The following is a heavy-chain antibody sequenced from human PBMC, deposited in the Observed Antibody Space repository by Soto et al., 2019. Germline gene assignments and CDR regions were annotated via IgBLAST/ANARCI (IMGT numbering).Heavy chain of an antibody. CDR3: EKDFPTMVRMCDY. CDR1: GFTFDDYA. D-gene: IGHD3-10*01. J-gene: IGHJ4*02. V-gene: IGHV3-9*01. Sequence: GGSLRLSCAASGFTFDDYAMHWVRQAPGKGPEWVSGISWNSASIGYADSVKGRFTISRDNAKKSLYLQMNSLKAEDTAVYFCEKDFPTMVRMCDYWGQGTLVTVSS. CDR2: ISWNSASI.